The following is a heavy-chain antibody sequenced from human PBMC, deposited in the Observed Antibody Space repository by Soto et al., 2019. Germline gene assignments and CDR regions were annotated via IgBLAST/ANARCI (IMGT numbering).Heavy chain of an antibody. CDR2: ISSSSSYI. D-gene: IGHD3-10*01. CDR3: ARGSWFGAGEFDD. V-gene: IGHV3-21*01. CDR1: GFTFSSYS. Sequence: GGSLRLSCAASGFTFSSYSMNWVRQAPGKGLEWVSSISSSSSYIYYADSVKGRLTISRDNAKNSLYLQMNSLRAEDTAVYYGARGSWFGAGEFDDWGQGTLVTVSS. J-gene: IGHJ4*02.